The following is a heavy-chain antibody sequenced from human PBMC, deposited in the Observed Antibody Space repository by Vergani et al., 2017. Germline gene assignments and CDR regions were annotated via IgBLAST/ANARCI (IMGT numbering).Heavy chain of an antibody. Sequence: QLLESGGGLIQPGGSLRLSCAASGFTFNSYAMTWVRQAPGKGLEWVSGINNNGGSTYYADSVKGRFTISRDNSKNTLYLQMNSLSAGDTAVYYCAKANRRISGYDYLFYYPAMDVWGQGTTVTLSS. CDR3: AKANRRISGYDYLFYYPAMDV. D-gene: IGHD5-12*01. CDR1: GFTFNSYA. CDR2: INNNGGST. J-gene: IGHJ6*02. V-gene: IGHV3-23*01.